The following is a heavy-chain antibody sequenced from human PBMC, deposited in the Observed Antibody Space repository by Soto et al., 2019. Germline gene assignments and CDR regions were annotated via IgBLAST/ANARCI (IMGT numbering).Heavy chain of an antibody. D-gene: IGHD6-13*01. V-gene: IGHV3-21*01. Sequence: EVQLVESGGGLVKPGGSLRLSCAASGFTFSSYSMNWVRQAPGQGLEWVSSISSSSSYIYYADSVKGRFTISRDNAKNSLYLQMNSLRAEDTAVYYCARGGYSSSWYRYYGMDVWGQGTTVTVSS. CDR3: ARGGYSSSWYRYYGMDV. CDR2: ISSSSSYI. J-gene: IGHJ6*02. CDR1: GFTFSSYS.